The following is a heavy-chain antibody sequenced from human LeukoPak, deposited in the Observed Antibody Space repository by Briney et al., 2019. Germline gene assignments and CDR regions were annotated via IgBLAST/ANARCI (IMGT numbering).Heavy chain of an antibody. J-gene: IGHJ5*02. CDR2: IYPGDSDT. V-gene: IGHV5-51*01. CDR1: GYSFTSYW. Sequence: NLGESLKISCKGSGYSFTSYWIGWVRQMPGKGLEWMGIIYPGDSDTRYSPSFQGQVTISADKSISTAYLQWRSLKASDTAMYYCARSMTTVDVWFDPWGQGTLVTVSS. D-gene: IGHD4-17*01. CDR3: ARSMTTVDVWFDP.